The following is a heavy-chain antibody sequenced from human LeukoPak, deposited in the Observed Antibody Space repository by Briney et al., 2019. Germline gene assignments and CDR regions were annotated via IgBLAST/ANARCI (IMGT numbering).Heavy chain of an antibody. J-gene: IGHJ3*02. Sequence: SETLSLTCAVYGGSFSGYYWSWIRQPPGKGLEWIGEINHSGSTNYNPSLKSRVTISVDTSKNQFSLKLSSVTAADTAVYYCARGYAFDIWGQGTMVTVFS. V-gene: IGHV4-34*01. CDR1: GGSFSGYY. CDR3: ARGYAFDI. CDR2: INHSGST.